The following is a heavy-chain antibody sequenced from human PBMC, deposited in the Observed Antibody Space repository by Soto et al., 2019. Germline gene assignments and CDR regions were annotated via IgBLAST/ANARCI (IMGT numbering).Heavy chain of an antibody. J-gene: IGHJ3*02. CDR3: ARVARYFDWSSNAFDI. D-gene: IGHD3-9*01. Sequence: ETLSLTCTVSGGSISSYYWSWIRQPPGKGLEWIGYIYYSGSTNYNPSLKSRVTISVDTSKNQFSLKLSSVTAADTAVYYCARVARYFDWSSNAFDIWGQGTMVTVSS. CDR2: IYYSGST. CDR1: GGSISSYY. V-gene: IGHV4-59*01.